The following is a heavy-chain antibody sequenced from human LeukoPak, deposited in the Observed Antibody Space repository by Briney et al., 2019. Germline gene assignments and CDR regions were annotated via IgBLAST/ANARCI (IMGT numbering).Heavy chain of an antibody. CDR1: GGTFSSYA. CDR2: IIPIFGTA. J-gene: IGHJ5*02. CDR3: AREVLLPAAIPSWFDP. Sequence: ASVKVSCKASGGTFSSYAISWVRQAPGQGLEWMGGIIPIFGTANYAQKFQGRVTITTDESTSTAYMELSSLRSEDTAVYYCAREVLLPAAIPSWFDPWGQGTLVTVSS. V-gene: IGHV1-69*05. D-gene: IGHD2-2*01.